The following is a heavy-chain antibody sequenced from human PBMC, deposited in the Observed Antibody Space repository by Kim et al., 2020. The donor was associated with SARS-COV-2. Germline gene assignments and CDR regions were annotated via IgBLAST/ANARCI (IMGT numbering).Heavy chain of an antibody. Sequence: YAQKFQGRVTITADESTSTAYMELSSLRSEDTAVYCCARGRAAAGMTVDYWGQGTLVTVSS. V-gene: IGHV1-69*01. D-gene: IGHD6-13*01. J-gene: IGHJ4*02. CDR3: ARGRAAAGMTVDY.